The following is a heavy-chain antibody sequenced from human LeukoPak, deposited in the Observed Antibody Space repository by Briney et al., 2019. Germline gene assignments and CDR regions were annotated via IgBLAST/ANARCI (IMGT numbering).Heavy chain of an antibody. CDR2: ISASSVLT. J-gene: IGHJ4*02. CDR1: GFTFNDYY. CDR3: AKSTIWSGYSY. Sequence: GGSLRLSCAASGFTFNDYYMSWIRQAPGKGLEWISYISASSVLTHYADSVKGRFTISRDNSKNTLYLQMNSLRAEDTAVYYCAKSTIWSGYSYWGQGTLVTVSS. D-gene: IGHD3-3*01. V-gene: IGHV3-11*03.